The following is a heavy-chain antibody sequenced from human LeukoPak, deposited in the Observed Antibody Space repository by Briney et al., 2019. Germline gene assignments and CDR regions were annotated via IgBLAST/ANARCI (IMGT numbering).Heavy chain of an antibody. CDR1: GGSINSYN. J-gene: IGHJ4*02. CDR3: ARFRGTSSWHQEVFDY. Sequence: SETLSLTCTVSGGSINSYNWNWIRQPPGKGLEWIGYISYNGSPDYNPSFKSRVTMSVDTAQGQFSLRLSSVTAADTAVYYCARFRGTSSWHQEVFDYWGQGAPVTVSS. CDR2: ISYNGSP. D-gene: IGHD2-15*01. V-gene: IGHV4-59*08.